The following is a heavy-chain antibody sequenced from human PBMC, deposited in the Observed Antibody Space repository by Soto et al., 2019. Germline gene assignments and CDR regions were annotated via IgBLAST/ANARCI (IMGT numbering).Heavy chain of an antibody. CDR3: TTDFLSYYDISYYYGMDV. J-gene: IGHJ6*02. CDR2: IKSKNDGGTT. D-gene: IGHD3-9*01. Sequence: PGGSLRLSCAASGFTFSNAWFNWVRQAPGKGLEWVGRIKSKNDGGTTDYAAPVKDRFTISKDDSKNTLYLQMNSLKTEDTAVYYCTTDFLSYYDISYYYGMDVWGQGTTVTVSS. V-gene: IGHV3-15*07. CDR1: GFTFSNAW.